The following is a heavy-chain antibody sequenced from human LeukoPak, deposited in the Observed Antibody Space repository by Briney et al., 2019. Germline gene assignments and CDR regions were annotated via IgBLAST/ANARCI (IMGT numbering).Heavy chain of an antibody. J-gene: IGHJ4*02. CDR1: GYSFTNYW. CDR2: IYPGDSDT. D-gene: IGHD3-22*01. Sequence: GESLKISCKNSGYSFTNYWIGWVRQLPGKGLEWMGIIYPGDSDTRYSPAFQGQVTISADKSISTTYLQWSSLRASDTAIYYCARQDDSSGYYWWAFDYWGQGALVTVSS. V-gene: IGHV5-51*01. CDR3: ARQDDSSGYYWWAFDY.